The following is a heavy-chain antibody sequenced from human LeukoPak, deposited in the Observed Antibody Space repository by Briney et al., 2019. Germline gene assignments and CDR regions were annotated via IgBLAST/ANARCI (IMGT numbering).Heavy chain of an antibody. CDR2: ISGSGGST. V-gene: IGHV3-23*01. Sequence: GGSLRLSCAASGFTFSSYAMSWVRQAPGKGLEWVSAISGSGGSTYYADSVKGRFTISRDNSKNTLYLQMDSLRAEDTAVYYCAKDFDWDYYDSSGYFDYWGQGTLVAVSS. CDR1: GFTFSSYA. D-gene: IGHD3-22*01. CDR3: AKDFDWDYYDSSGYFDY. J-gene: IGHJ4*02.